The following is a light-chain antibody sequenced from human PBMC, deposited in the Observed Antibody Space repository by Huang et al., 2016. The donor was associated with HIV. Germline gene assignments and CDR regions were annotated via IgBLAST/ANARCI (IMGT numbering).Light chain of an antibody. CDR2: DAF. J-gene: IGKJ1*01. V-gene: IGKV1-39*01. Sequence: DIQMTQSPSSLSASVGDRITLTCRTSQNINTYLNWYQQTPGKAPKLLIYDAFNLPSGVPSRFSGSGSGTECALNSRGLQPEDFATYYCQQSYSTPWTFGQGTKVEIK. CDR1: QNINTY. CDR3: QQSYSTPWT.